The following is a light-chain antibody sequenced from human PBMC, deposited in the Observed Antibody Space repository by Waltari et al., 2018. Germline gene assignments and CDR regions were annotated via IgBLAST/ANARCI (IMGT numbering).Light chain of an antibody. J-gene: IGLJ3*02. CDR1: SSDVGGINY. CDR3: SSYGGSKV. CDR2: EVN. Sequence: QSVLTQPPSASGSPGQSVTISCTGTSSDVGGINYVSWYQQHPGKAPKLMIYEVNKRPSGVPDRFSGSKSGNTASLTVSGLQAEDEVDYYCSSYGGSKVFGGGTKLTVL. V-gene: IGLV2-8*01.